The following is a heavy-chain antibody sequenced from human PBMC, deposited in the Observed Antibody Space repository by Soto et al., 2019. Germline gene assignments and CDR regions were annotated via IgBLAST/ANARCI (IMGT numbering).Heavy chain of an antibody. CDR3: ARGIRNYYGVDV. V-gene: IGHV3-74*01. Sequence: GGSLRLSCTASGFTFSTYGMHWVRQAPGTGLEWVSRIKGDGSSTSYADSVKGRFTISRDNAKNTLYLQMNSLGAEDTAVYWCARGIRNYYGVDVWGQGTTVTV. CDR1: GFTFSTYG. CDR2: IKGDGSST. J-gene: IGHJ6*02.